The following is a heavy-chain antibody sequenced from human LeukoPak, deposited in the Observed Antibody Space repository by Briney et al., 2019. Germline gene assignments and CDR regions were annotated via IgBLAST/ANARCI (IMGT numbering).Heavy chain of an antibody. J-gene: IGHJ3*02. Sequence: ASVKVSCKASGYTFTSYDINWVRQATGQGLEWMGWMNPNSGNTGYAQKFQGRVTITRNTSISTAYMEMSSLRADDTAVYYGARALIGRDAFDIWGQGTVVTVSS. CDR1: GYTFTSYD. CDR3: ARALIGRDAFDI. V-gene: IGHV1-8*03. D-gene: IGHD2-21*01. CDR2: MNPNSGNT.